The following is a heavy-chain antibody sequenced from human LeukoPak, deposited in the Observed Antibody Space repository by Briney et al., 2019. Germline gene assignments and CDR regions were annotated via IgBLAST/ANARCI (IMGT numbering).Heavy chain of an antibody. Sequence: GASVKVSCKTSGYIFTPHHIHWMRQAPGQGLELLGWVSRANDPEYSQKFQGRVVITRDASATTSYLELNSLRSEDTAIYYCAMSVEMPPIPSFDYWGQGTPVTVSS. V-gene: IGHV1-3*01. CDR1: GYIFTPHH. CDR2: VSRANDP. D-gene: IGHD5-24*01. J-gene: IGHJ4*02. CDR3: AMSVEMPPIPSFDY.